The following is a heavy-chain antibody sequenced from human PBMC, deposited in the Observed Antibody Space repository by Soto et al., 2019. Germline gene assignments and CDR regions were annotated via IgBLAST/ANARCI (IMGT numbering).Heavy chain of an antibody. CDR1: GLTVSNNY. CDR2: IHSDGSA. V-gene: IGHV3-53*01. D-gene: IGHD4-17*01. J-gene: IGHJ5*02. Sequence: EVQLVESGGGLIQPGGSVRLSCAASGLTVSNNYMSWVRQAPGKGLEWVSVIHSDGSAYYADSVKGRFTISRDNFKNTLYLQMNNLRAEDTAVFYCAREGGAHYYGDTLGWLDTWGQGPQVTVPS. CDR3: AREGGAHYYGDTLGWLDT.